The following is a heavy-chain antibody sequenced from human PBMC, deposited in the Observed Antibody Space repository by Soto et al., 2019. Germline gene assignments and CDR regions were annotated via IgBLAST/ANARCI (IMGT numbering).Heavy chain of an antibody. CDR3: AGRITGTLYGMDV. Sequence: PSETLSLTCTVSGGSISSSSYYWGWIRQPPGKGLEWIGSIYYSGSTYYNPSLKSRVTISVDTSKNQFSLKLSSVTAADTAVYYCAGRITGTLYGMDVWGQGTTVTVSS. CDR2: IYYSGST. V-gene: IGHV4-39*01. D-gene: IGHD1-20*01. J-gene: IGHJ6*02. CDR1: GGSISSSSYY.